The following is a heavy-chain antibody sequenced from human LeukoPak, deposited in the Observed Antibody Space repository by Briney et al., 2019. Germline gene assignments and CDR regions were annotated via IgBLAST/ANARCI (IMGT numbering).Heavy chain of an antibody. D-gene: IGHD3-10*01. J-gene: IGHJ4*02. CDR1: GGSFSGYY. V-gene: IGHV4-34*01. CDR3: ARSYSGASYFDY. Sequence: SETLSLTCAVYGGSFSGYYWSWIRQPPGNGLEWIGEINHSGSTNYNPSLKSRVTISVDTSKNQFSLKLSSVTAADTAVFHCARSYSGASYFDYWGQGTLVTVSS. CDR2: INHSGST.